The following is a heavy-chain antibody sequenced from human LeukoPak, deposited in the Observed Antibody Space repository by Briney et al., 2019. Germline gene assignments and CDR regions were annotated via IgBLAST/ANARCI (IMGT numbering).Heavy chain of an antibody. Sequence: GASVKVSCKASGGTFSSYGISWVRQAPGQGLEWMGEINPILGTTNYAQKFQGTVTITADESTSTAYMQLTSLRSEDTAVYYCARGIAAAVKGTPAFDIWGQGTMVAVSS. CDR1: GGTFSSYG. CDR2: INPILGTT. J-gene: IGHJ3*02. D-gene: IGHD6-13*01. CDR3: ARGIAAAVKGTPAFDI. V-gene: IGHV1-69*13.